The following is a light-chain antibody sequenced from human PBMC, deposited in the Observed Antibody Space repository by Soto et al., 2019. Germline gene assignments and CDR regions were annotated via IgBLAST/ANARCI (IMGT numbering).Light chain of an antibody. Sequence: EIVLTQSPGTLSLSPGERATLSCRASQSVSSSYLAWYQQKPGQAPRLLIYGASSRATGIPDRFSGSGSGTDFTLTISRLAPEYFAVYYCQQYGRSTGTFGQGTKLEIK. CDR3: QQYGRSTGT. V-gene: IGKV3-20*01. J-gene: IGKJ2*01. CDR1: QSVSSSY. CDR2: GAS.